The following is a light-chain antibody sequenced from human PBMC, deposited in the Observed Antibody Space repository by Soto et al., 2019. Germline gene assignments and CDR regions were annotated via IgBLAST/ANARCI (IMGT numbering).Light chain of an antibody. CDR1: QSVSSY. CDR3: QQRSNWLFT. Sequence: DIVLTQSPATLYLSPGERATLSCRASQSVSSYLAWYQQKPGQAPRLLIYDASNRATGIPAGFSGSGSGTDFTLSISSLEPEDFAVYYCQQRSNWLFTFGPGTKVDIK. V-gene: IGKV3-11*01. CDR2: DAS. J-gene: IGKJ3*01.